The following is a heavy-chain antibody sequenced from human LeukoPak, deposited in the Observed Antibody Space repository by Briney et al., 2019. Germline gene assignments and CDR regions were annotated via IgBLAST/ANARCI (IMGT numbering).Heavy chain of an antibody. J-gene: IGHJ3*02. D-gene: IGHD5-24*01. CDR2: ISSSSSYI. CDR3: ARDREMATIIDAFDI. Sequence: GGSLRLSCAASGFTFSSYSMNWVRQAPGKGLEWVSSISSSSSYIYYADSVKGRFTISRDNAKNSLYLQMNSLRAEDTAVYYCARDREMATIIDAFDIWGQGTMVTVSP. CDR1: GFTFSSYS. V-gene: IGHV3-21*01.